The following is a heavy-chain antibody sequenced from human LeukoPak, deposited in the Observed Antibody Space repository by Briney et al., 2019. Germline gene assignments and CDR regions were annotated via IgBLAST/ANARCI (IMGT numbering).Heavy chain of an antibody. Sequence: GGSLRLSCAASGFTFSDYYMSWIRQAPGKGLESVSYISSSGSTIYYADSVKGRFTISRDNAKNSLYLQMNSLRAEDTAVYYCATGVVAATYYFDYWGQGTLVTVSS. CDR1: GFTFSDYY. V-gene: IGHV3-11*04. D-gene: IGHD2-15*01. CDR2: ISSSGSTI. CDR3: ATGVVAATYYFDY. J-gene: IGHJ4*02.